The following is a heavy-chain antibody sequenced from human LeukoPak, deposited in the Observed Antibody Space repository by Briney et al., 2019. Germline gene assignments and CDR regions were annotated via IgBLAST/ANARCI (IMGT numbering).Heavy chain of an antibody. CDR1: CFFYSSSW. D-gene: IGHD3-10*01. Sequence: GGSLRLSCAACCFFYSSSWMSWVLPATDKGPLSAANLKQDGSEKNYVDSVKGRFTISRDNAKNSLYLQMNSLRAEDTAVYYCARARLTLAREVIIKADYWGQGILVTVSS. CDR3: ARARLTLAREVIIKADY. J-gene: IGHJ4*02. V-gene: IGHV3-7*03. CDR2: LKQDGSEK.